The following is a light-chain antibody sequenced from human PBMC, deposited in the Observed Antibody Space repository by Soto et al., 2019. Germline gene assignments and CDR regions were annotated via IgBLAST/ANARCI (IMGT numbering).Light chain of an antibody. CDR3: MQALQPPRT. V-gene: IGKV2-28*01. J-gene: IGKJ1*01. CDR2: LGS. Sequence: DIVMTQSPLSLSVTPGESASISCRSSRSLKDWTGRNYLDWYVQKPGQSPRILIYLGSSRATGVPDRFSGSGSGTDFTLKISRVEAEDVGTYYCMQALQPPRTFGPGTKVEIK. CDR1: RSLKDWTGRNY.